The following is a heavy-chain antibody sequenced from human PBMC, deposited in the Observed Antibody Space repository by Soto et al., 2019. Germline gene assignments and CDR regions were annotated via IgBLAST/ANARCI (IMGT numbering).Heavy chain of an antibody. J-gene: IGHJ4*02. CDR3: ARVPFPIPATASHFDY. CDR1: GYTFTSYA. D-gene: IGHD2-2*01. Sequence: GASVKVSCKASGYTFTSYAISWVRQAPGQGLEWMGWISAYNGNTNYAQKLQGRVTMTTDTSTSTAYMELRSLRSDDTAVYYCARVPFPIPATASHFDYWGQGTLVTVSS. CDR2: ISAYNGNT. V-gene: IGHV1-18*01.